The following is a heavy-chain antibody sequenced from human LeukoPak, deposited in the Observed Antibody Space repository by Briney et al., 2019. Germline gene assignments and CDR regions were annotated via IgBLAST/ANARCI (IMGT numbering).Heavy chain of an antibody. CDR3: ARQGYSSAWYAGGLDY. V-gene: IGHV4-59*08. CDR1: GRFFSSYF. J-gene: IGHJ4*02. Sequence: SESLSLTCTVSGRFFSSYFRSWIRQPPGKGREWIGYIYYSGNTNHNPSLKSRVTISVDTSKNQFSLMLSSVTAADTAVYYCARQGYSSAWYAGGLDYWGQGTLVTVSS. CDR2: IYYSGNT. D-gene: IGHD6-19*01.